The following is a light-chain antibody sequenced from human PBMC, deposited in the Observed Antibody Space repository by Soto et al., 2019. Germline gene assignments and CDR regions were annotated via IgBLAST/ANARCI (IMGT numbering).Light chain of an antibody. CDR1: QIVGIH. J-gene: IGKJ3*01. CDR2: SAS. CDR3: QQYNNWPLT. Sequence: EIVMTQSPAPLSMSPGERAALSCRASQIVGIHLAWYQQKPGQAPRLLLYSASTRAAGVPPRFSASGSGTEFTLTISSLQSEDFAVYYCQQYNNWPLTFGPGTRVDIK. V-gene: IGKV3-15*01.